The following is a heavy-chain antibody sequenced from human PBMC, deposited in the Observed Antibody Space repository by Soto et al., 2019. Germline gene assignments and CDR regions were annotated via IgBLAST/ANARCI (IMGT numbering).Heavy chain of an antibody. J-gene: IGHJ4*02. CDR2: IIPIFGTT. CDR3: AMIEYSSGSDY. CDR1: GGTFSSFP. V-gene: IGHV1-69*13. Sequence: VASVKVSCKASGGTFSSFPIAWVRQAPGQGLEWVGGIIPIFGTTEYAQNFRDRVTIYADESTSTAYMELSFLSFEDTAVYYCAMIEYSSGSDYWGQGTLVTVSS. D-gene: IGHD6-19*01.